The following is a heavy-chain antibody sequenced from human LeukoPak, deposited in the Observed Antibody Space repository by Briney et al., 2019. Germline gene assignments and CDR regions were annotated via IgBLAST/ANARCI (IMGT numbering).Heavy chain of an antibody. Sequence: GGSLRLSCAASGFTFSSYWMSWVRQAPGKGLEWVANIKKDGSEKYCVDSVKGRFTISRDNAKNSLYLQMNSLRAEDTAVYYCARDLYRIVVVPHYFDYWGQGTLVTVSS. CDR2: IKKDGSEK. D-gene: IGHD3-22*01. CDR1: GFTFSSYW. J-gene: IGHJ4*02. V-gene: IGHV3-7*01. CDR3: ARDLYRIVVVPHYFDY.